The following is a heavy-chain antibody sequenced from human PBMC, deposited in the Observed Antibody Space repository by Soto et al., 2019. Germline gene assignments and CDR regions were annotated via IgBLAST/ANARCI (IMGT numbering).Heavy chain of an antibody. CDR1: GYTFTSYA. CDR3: ARSIVVVTALDY. V-gene: IGHV1-3*05. J-gene: IGHJ4*02. CDR2: INAGNGKT. Sequence: QVQLVQSGAEEKKPGASVKVSCKASGYTFTSYAMHWVRQAPGQRLEWMGWINAGNGKTKYSQKFQGRGTITRDTPASTAYMEPSSLRSEDTAVYYCARSIVVVTALDYWGQGTLVTVSS. D-gene: IGHD2-21*02.